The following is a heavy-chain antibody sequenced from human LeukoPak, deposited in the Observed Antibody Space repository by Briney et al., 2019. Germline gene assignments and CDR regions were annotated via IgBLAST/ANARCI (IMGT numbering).Heavy chain of an antibody. V-gene: IGHV3-48*03. CDR1: GFTVNNYE. CDR2: ISSSGSSI. D-gene: IGHD3-16*02. J-gene: IGHJ2*01. CDR3: TSEGYDYVWGNYRGV. Sequence: GGSLRLSCAASGFTVNNYEMNWVRQAPGKGLEWVSYISSSGSSIYYADSVKGRFTISRDNAKNLLYLQMNSLRAEDTAVYYCTSEGYDYVWGNYRGVWGRGTLVTVSS.